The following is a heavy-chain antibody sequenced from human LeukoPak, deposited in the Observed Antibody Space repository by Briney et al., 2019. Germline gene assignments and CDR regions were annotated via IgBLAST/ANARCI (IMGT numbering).Heavy chain of an antibody. J-gene: IGHJ5*02. CDR2: INPNSGGT. CDR3: ARADRLHGGPYLIGP. Sequence: ASVKVSCKTSGYSFTDYYMHWVRQAPGQGLEWMGWINPNSGGTSSAQKFQGRVTVTRDTSITTVYMEVSWLTSDDTAIYYCARADRLHGGPYLIGPWGQGTLVTVSS. CDR1: GYSFTDYY. D-gene: IGHD2-21*01. V-gene: IGHV1-2*02.